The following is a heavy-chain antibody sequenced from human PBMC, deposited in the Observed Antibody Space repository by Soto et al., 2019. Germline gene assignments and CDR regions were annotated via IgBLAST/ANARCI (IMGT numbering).Heavy chain of an antibody. D-gene: IGHD6-19*01. CDR1: GFTFSSYA. CDR2: ISGSGGST. CDR3: ASRSSGWYFGY. J-gene: IGHJ4*02. V-gene: IGHV3-23*01. Sequence: EVQLLESGGGLVQPGGSLRLSCTASGFTFSSYAMNWVRQAPGKGLEWVPVISGSGGSTYYADSVKGRFSMSRDNSENTLYLQMNSRRAEDTAVYYCASRSSGWYFGYWGQGTLVTVSS.